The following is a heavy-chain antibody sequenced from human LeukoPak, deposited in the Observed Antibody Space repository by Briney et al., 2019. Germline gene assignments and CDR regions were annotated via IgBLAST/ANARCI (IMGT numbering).Heavy chain of an antibody. D-gene: IGHD1-26*01. V-gene: IGHV3-23*01. J-gene: IGHJ3*02. CDR1: GFTFSSYA. Sequence: PGGSLRLSCAASGFTFSSYAMSWVRQAPGKGLEWVSAISGSGGSTYYADSVKGRFTISRDNSKNTLYLQMSSLRAEDTAVYYCARGRSVGATKNHAFDIWGQGTVVTVSS. CDR2: ISGSGGST. CDR3: ARGRSVGATKNHAFDI.